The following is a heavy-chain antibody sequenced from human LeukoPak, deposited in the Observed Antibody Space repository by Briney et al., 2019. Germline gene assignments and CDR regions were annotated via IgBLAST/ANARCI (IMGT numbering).Heavy chain of an antibody. D-gene: IGHD5-24*01. CDR2: IIPIFGTA. J-gene: IGHJ4*02. CDR1: GGTFSSYA. V-gene: IGHV1-69*05. Sequence: ASVRVSCKASGGTFSSYAISWVRQAPGQGLEWMGGIIPIFGTANYAQKFQGRVTITTDESTSTAYMELSSLRSEDTAMYYCARSRRWLQLGHFDYWGQGTLVTVSS. CDR3: ARSRRWLQLGHFDY.